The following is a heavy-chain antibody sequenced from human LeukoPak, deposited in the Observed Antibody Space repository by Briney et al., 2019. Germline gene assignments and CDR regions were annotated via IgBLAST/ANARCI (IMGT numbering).Heavy chain of an antibody. CDR1: GFTFSNAW. D-gene: IGHD2-2*02. CDR2: IKSKTNGGTA. CDR3: STYIPTVDY. Sequence: GGSLRLSCAASGFTFSNAWMTWVRQAPGKGVEWVGRIKSKTNGGTADYAAPVKGRFTISRDDSKNTLYLQMNSLKTEDTALYYCSTYIPTVDYWGQGTLVTVSS. J-gene: IGHJ4*02. V-gene: IGHV3-15*01.